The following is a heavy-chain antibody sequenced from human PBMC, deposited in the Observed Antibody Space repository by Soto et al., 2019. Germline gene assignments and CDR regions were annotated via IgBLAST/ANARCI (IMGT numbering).Heavy chain of an antibody. J-gene: IGHJ4*02. CDR1: GASFSGSY. CDR3: ARDPYGDPVFDY. Sequence: SETLSLTCAPYGASFSGSYWTWIRQPPGTGLEWIRDINYSGSTNYNPSLTRRVTISVDTSKNQFSLRLSSVTAADTAVYYCARDPYGDPVFDYWGQGSLVTVSS. D-gene: IGHD4-17*01. CDR2: INYSGST. V-gene: IGHV4-34*01.